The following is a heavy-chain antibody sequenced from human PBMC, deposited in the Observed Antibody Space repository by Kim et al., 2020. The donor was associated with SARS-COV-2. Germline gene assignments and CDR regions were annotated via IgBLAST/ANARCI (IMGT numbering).Heavy chain of an antibody. Sequence: GGSLRLSCAASGFSFRTCTMNWVRQAPGRGLEWVANIKKDGSEKNYVDSVKGRFTISRDNTKNLLYLQMNSLRVEDTAIYCCACGFDYWGQGTLVTVSS. J-gene: IGHJ4*02. V-gene: IGHV3-7*03. CDR1: GFSFRTCT. CDR3: ACGFDY. CDR2: IKKDGSEK.